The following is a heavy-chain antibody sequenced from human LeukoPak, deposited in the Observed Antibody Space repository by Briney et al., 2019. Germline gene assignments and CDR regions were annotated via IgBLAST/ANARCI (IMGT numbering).Heavy chain of an antibody. J-gene: IGHJ4*02. Sequence: SETLSLTCTVSGGSISSYYWSWIRQPAGKGLEWIGRIYTSGSTNYNPSLKSRVTMSVDTSKNQFSLKLSSVTAADTAVYYCASPPADYGDFSFNYWGQGTLVTVSS. D-gene: IGHD4-17*01. CDR2: IYTSGST. CDR1: GGSISSYY. CDR3: ASPPADYGDFSFNY. V-gene: IGHV4-4*07.